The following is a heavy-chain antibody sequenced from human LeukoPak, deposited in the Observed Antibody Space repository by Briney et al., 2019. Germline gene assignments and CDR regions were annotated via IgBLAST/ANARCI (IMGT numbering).Heavy chain of an antibody. CDR3: ARAHPYYYDSSGSNWFDP. CDR1: GYSFTSYA. V-gene: IGHV1-3*01. D-gene: IGHD3-22*01. Sequence: ASVKVSCKASGYSFTSYAMHWVRQAPGQRLEWMGWINAGNRNTKYSQKFQGRVTITRDTSASTAYMELSSLRSEDTAVYYCARAHPYYYDSSGSNWFDPWGRGTLITVSS. CDR2: INAGNRNT. J-gene: IGHJ5*02.